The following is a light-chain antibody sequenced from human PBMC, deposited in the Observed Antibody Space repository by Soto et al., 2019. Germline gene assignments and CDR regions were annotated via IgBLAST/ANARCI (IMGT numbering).Light chain of an antibody. CDR3: QQRDKGPRA. CDR2: GAS. J-gene: IGKJ2*01. Sequence: EIVLTQSPATLSLSPGERATLSCRASQSVGSYLARYQHKPGQAPRLLIYGASNRATDIPGRFSGRGSGTDFTLTISSLESSDSAVYYCQQRDKGPRAFGQGTKLEIK. CDR1: QSVGSY. V-gene: IGKV3-11*01.